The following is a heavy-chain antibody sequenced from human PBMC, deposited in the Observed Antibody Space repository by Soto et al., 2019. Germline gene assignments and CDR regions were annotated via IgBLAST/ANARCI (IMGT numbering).Heavy chain of an antibody. D-gene: IGHD5-18*01. Sequence: SETLSLTCTVSGGSISSYYWSWIRQPPGKGLEWIGYIYYSGSTNYNPSLKSRVTISVDTSKNQFSLKLSSVTAADTAVYYCARARDTALSLWGQGTLVTVSS. V-gene: IGHV4-59*01. CDR1: GGSISSYY. CDR3: ARARDTALSL. J-gene: IGHJ4*02. CDR2: IYYSGST.